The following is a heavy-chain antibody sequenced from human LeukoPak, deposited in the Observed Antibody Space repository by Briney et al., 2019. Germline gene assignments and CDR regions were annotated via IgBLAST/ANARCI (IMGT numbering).Heavy chain of an antibody. CDR2: IYYSGST. CDR3: ARDRRTIPGYGYYNMDV. J-gene: IGHJ6*03. D-gene: IGHD5-12*01. V-gene: IGHV4-59*01. Sequence: PSETLSLTCTVSGGSISSYYWSWIRRPPGKGLEWIGYIYYSGSTDYNPSLKSRVTISVDTSKNQFSLKLSSVTAADTAVYYCARDRRTIPGYGYYNMDVWGKGTTVTVSS. CDR1: GGSISSYY.